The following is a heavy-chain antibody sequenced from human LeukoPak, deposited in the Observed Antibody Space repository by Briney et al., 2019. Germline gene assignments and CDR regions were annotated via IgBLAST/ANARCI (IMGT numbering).Heavy chain of an antibody. CDR1: GFTFSSYW. J-gene: IGHJ3*01. V-gene: IGHV3-74*01. Sequence: PWGSLRLSCAASGFTFSSYWMHWVRQAPGKGLVWVSRINTDGSTTSYADSVKGRFTISRDNAKNTLYLQMNSLRAEDTAVYYCARDFPGTEDAFDVWGQGTMVTVSS. CDR2: INTDGSTT. CDR3: ARDFPGTEDAFDV.